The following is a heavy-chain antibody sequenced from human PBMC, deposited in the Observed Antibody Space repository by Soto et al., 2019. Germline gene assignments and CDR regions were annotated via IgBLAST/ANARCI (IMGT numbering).Heavy chain of an antibody. CDR1: GGTISSYY. V-gene: IGHV4-59*01. J-gene: IGHJ6*02. Sequence: PSETLSLTCTVSGGTISSYYWSWIRKHPGKGLEWIGYIYYSGSTNYNPSLKSRVTISVDTSKNQFSLKLSSVTAADTAVYYCARDRRYYYDSSGYYSYGMDVWGQGTTVTVSS. CDR2: IYYSGST. D-gene: IGHD3-22*01. CDR3: ARDRRYYYDSSGYYSYGMDV.